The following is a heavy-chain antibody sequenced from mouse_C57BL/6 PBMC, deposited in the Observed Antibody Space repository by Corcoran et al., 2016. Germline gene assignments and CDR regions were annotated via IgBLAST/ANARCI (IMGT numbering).Heavy chain of an antibody. CDR1: GIDFSRYW. CDR2: INPDSSTI. Sequence: EVKLLQSGGGLVQPGGSLKLSCAASGIDFSRYWMSWVRRAPGKGLEWIGEINPDSSTINYAPSLKDKFIISRDNAKNTLYLQMSKVRSEDTALYYCARQSSYYAMDYWGQGTSVTVSS. V-gene: IGHV4-1*01. CDR3: ARQSSYYAMDY. J-gene: IGHJ4*01. D-gene: IGHD1-1*01.